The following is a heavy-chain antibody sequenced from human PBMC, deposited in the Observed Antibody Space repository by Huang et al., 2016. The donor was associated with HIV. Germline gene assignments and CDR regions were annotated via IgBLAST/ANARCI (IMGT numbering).Heavy chain of an antibody. J-gene: IGHJ4*02. CDR3: AKGSGYTNGHGGYYYDS. Sequence: EVQLLESGGGLVQPGGSLRLSCTASGFSFKTYAMSWVRQAQWKGLDGVWASRGSGRSTYYAESRKGRFTSSRDNSKGTLYLQMTRPRGEDTAIYYCAKGSGYTNGHGGYYYDSWGQGIMVTVSS. CDR2: SRGSGRST. CDR1: GFSFKTYA. V-gene: IGHV3-23*01. D-gene: IGHD5-18*01.